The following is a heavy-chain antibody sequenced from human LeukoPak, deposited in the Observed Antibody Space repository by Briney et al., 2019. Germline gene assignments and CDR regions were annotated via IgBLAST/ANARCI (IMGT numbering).Heavy chain of an antibody. Sequence: SETLSLTCTVSGGSISSSSYYWGWIRQPPGKGLEWIGSIYYSGSTYYNPSLKSRVTISVDTSKNQFSLKLSSVTAADTAVYYCARQLRGSSSLLDPWGQGTLVTVSS. CDR1: GGSISSSSYY. V-gene: IGHV4-39*01. J-gene: IGHJ5*02. CDR3: ARQLRGSSSLLDP. CDR2: IYYSGST. D-gene: IGHD6-6*01.